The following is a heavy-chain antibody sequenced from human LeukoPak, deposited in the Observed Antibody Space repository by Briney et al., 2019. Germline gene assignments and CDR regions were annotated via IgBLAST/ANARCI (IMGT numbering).Heavy chain of an antibody. CDR2: ISTYNAKT. V-gene: IGHV1-18*01. CDR3: ARDTGSNFFDP. D-gene: IGHD1-26*01. J-gene: IGHJ5*02. CDR1: GYTFTTYG. Sequence: ASVKVSCKASGYTFTTYGIIWVRQAPGQGLEWMGWISTYNAKTKYAQNLQGRVAMTTDTSTSTVYMELRSLTSDDTAVYYCARDTGSNFFDPGGQGTLVTVAS.